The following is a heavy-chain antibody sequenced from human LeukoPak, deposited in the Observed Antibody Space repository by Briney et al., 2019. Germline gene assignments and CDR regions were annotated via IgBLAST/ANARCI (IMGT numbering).Heavy chain of an antibody. Sequence: SETLSLTCAVYGGSFSGYYWSWIRQPPGKGLEGIGEINHSGSTNYNPSLKSRVTISVDTSKNQFSLKLSSVTAADTAVYYCARVGDALLWFGESPPNWFDPWGQGTLVTVSS. V-gene: IGHV4-34*01. CDR2: INHSGST. D-gene: IGHD3-10*01. CDR1: GGSFSGYY. J-gene: IGHJ5*02. CDR3: ARVGDALLWFGESPPNWFDP.